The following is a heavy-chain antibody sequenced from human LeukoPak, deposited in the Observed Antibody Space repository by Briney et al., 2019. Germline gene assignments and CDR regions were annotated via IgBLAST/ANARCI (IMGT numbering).Heavy chain of an antibody. V-gene: IGHV3-66*01. CDR2: VFSGGYT. D-gene: IGHD3-10*01. CDR3: AKSLILWFGEFDY. J-gene: IGHJ4*02. CDR1: GFTVSSNS. Sequence: GGSLRLSCAVSGFTVSSNSMTWVRQAPGKGLEWVSIVFSGGYTYYADSVKGRFTISRDNSKNTLYLQMNSLRADDTAVYYCAKSLILWFGEFDYWGRGTLVTVSS.